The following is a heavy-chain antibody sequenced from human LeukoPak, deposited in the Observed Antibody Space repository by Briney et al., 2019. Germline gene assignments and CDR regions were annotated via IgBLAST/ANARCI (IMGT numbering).Heavy chain of an antibody. D-gene: IGHD2-21*02. Sequence: GGSLRLSCAASGFTFSTYWMHWVRQAPGKGLVWVSRISTDGSRTSYAESVKGRFTVSRDNSKNTLYLQMNSLRAEDTAIYYCAKDIYCGGDCYIRAGDYWGQGTLVTVSS. CDR3: AKDIYCGGDCYIRAGDY. CDR2: ISTDGSRT. J-gene: IGHJ4*02. CDR1: GFTFSTYW. V-gene: IGHV3-74*01.